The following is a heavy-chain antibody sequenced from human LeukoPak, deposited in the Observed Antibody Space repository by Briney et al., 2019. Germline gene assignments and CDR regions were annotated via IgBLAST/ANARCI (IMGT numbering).Heavy chain of an antibody. V-gene: IGHV1-69*13. CDR1: GGTFSSYA. D-gene: IGHD3-22*01. CDR3: ASFEKVYYYDSSGPIRHYYYYSMDV. J-gene: IGHJ6*02. CDR2: IIPIFGTA. Sequence: SVKVSCKASGGTFSSYAISWVRQAPGQGLEWMGGIIPIFGTANYAQKFQGRVTITADESTSTAYMELSSLRSEDTAVYYCASFEKVYYYDSSGPIRHYYYYSMDVWGQGTTVTVSS.